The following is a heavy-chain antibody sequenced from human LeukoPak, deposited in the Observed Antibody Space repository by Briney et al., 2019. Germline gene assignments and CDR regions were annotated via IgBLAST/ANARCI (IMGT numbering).Heavy chain of an antibody. CDR2: IKEDESEK. Sequence: GGSLRLSCAASGFTFSSYWMSWVRQAPGKGLEWVANIKEDESEKYYRNSVKGRFTISRDNPKNLLFLQINSLRVEDTAVYYCARETPRRGETRDGYRWGQGTLVTVSS. CDR3: ARETPRRGETRDGYR. CDR1: GFTFSSYW. J-gene: IGHJ4*02. D-gene: IGHD5-24*01. V-gene: IGHV3-7*01.